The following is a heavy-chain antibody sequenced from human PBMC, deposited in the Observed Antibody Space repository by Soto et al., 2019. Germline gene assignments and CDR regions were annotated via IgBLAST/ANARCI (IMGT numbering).Heavy chain of an antibody. J-gene: IGHJ4*02. CDR3: ARVYGGYSSGWYDY. CDR1: GFTFSSYA. D-gene: IGHD6-19*01. CDR2: ISYDGSNK. V-gene: IGHV3-30-3*01. Sequence: GGSLRLSCAASGFTFSSYAMHWVRQAPGKGLEWVAVISYDGSNKYYADSVKGRFTISRDNSKNTLYLQMNSLRAEDTAVYYCARVYGGYSSGWYDYWGQGTLVTVSS.